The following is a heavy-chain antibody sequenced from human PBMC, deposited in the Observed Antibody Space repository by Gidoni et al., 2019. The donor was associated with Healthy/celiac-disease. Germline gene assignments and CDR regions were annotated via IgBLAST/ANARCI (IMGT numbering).Heavy chain of an antibody. CDR3: ARGPDYYYDTSGYYDYPNFDY. V-gene: IGHV1-18*01. J-gene: IGHJ4*02. CDR1: GSTFTSYG. Sequence: QVQLVQSGAEVKKPGASVKVSCKASGSTFTSYGISWVRQAPGQGLEWMGWISAYNGYTNYAQKLQGRVTLTTDTSTSTAYMELRSLRSDDTAVYYCARGPDYYYDTSGYYDYPNFDYWGQGTLVTVSS. CDR2: ISAYNGYT. D-gene: IGHD3-22*01.